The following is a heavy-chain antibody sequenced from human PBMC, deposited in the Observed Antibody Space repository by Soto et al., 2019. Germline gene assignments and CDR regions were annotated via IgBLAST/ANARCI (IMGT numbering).Heavy chain of an antibody. CDR2: ISSSGTGI. CDR3: ARAYSDAFDI. D-gene: IGHD2-15*01. Sequence: QVQLVESGGGLVKPGGSLRLSCAASGFTFRDYYMTWIRQAPGKGLEWVSYISSSGTGIYYADSVKGRFTISRDNAKNSLNLQMSSLRAEDTAVYYCARAYSDAFDIWGQGTMVTVSS. J-gene: IGHJ3*02. V-gene: IGHV3-11*01. CDR1: GFTFRDYY.